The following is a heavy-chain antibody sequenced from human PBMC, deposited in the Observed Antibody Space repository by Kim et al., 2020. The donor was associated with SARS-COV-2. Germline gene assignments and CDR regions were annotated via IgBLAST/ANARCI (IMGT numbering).Heavy chain of an antibody. D-gene: IGHD6-19*01. V-gene: IGHV3-53*04. CDR3: ARDGGAVAGFL. J-gene: IGHJ4*02. CDR2: T. Sequence: TYYEDSVKGRFTISRHNSKNTLYLQMNSLRAEDTAVYYCARDGGAVAGFLWGQGTLVTVSS.